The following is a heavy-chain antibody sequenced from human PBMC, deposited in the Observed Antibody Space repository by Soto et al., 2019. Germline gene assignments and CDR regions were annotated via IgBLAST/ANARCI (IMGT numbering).Heavy chain of an antibody. V-gene: IGHV1-2*02. Sequence: QGQLVQSGAELRTPGASVKVSCTASGFTLSDYFIHWVRQAPGQGLEWMGWINPNSGATKYAQNLQGRVTLTGYKSISTAFMELSRLTSDDTAVYFCARVGNGFDIWGQGTMVTVSS. CDR2: INPNSGAT. CDR1: GFTLSDYF. CDR3: ARVGNGFDI. D-gene: IGHD2-15*01. J-gene: IGHJ3*02.